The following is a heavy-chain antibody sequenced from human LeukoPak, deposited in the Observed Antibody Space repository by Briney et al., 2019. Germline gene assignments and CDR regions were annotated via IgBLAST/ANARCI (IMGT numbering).Heavy chain of an antibody. J-gene: IGHJ4*02. CDR3: ARRGSYRPYYFDY. Sequence: SETLSLTCTVSGGSISSSSYYWGWIRQPPGKGLEWIGYIYYSGSTNYNPSLKSRVTISVDTSKNQFSLKLSSVTAADTAVYYCARRGSYRPYYFDYWGQGTLVTVSS. CDR2: IYYSGST. V-gene: IGHV4-61*05. CDR1: GGSISSSSYY. D-gene: IGHD3-16*02.